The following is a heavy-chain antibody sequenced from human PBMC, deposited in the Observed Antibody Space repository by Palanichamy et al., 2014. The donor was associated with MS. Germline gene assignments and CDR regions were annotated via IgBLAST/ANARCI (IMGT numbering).Heavy chain of an antibody. D-gene: IGHD6-19*01. CDR3: ASAGYSSGWYSDY. V-gene: IGHV3-21*01. Sequence: SYSMNWVRQAPGKGLEWVSSISSSSSYIYYADSVKGRFTISRDNAKNSLYLQMNSLRAEDTAVYYCASAGYSSGWYSDYWGQGTLVTVSS. J-gene: IGHJ4*02. CDR1: SYS. CDR2: ISSSSSYI.